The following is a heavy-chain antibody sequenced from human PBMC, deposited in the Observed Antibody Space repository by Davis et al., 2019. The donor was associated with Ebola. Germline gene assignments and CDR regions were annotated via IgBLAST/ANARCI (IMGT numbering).Heavy chain of an antibody. CDR1: VITFSSYA. V-gene: IGHV3-23*01. D-gene: IGHD3-10*01. J-gene: IGHJ4*02. CDR3: ASGVLGTIDY. Sequence: GGSLRLSCTDSVITFSSYAMTWVRQAPGKGLEWVSAISGSGGSTYYADSVKGRFTISRDNSKNTLYLQMNSLRAEDTAVYYCASGVLGTIDYWGQGTLVTVSS. CDR2: ISGSGGST.